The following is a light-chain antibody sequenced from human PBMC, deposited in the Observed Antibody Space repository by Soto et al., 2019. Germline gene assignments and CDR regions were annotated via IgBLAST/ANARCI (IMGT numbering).Light chain of an antibody. Sequence: DIQMTQSPFSLSASVGDRVTITCQASQPIKYYLNWYQQQSGKAPKLLIYGASSLQSGVPSRFSGGGSGTDFTLTISYLQPEDFTTYYCQQSYSAPYTFGQGTKVE. V-gene: IGKV1-39*01. CDR3: QQSYSAPYT. CDR2: GAS. CDR1: QPIKYY. J-gene: IGKJ2*01.